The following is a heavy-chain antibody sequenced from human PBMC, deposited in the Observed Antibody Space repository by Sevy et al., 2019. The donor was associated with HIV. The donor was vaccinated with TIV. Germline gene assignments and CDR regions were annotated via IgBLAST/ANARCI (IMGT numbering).Heavy chain of an antibody. V-gene: IGHV1-24*01. Sequence: ASVKVSCKVSGYTLTGLSMHWVRQAPGKGLEWMGSFDPEDGETIYAQNFQGRVTMTEDTSTDTAYMELSSLRSEDTAVYFCATTKVYYDSSGCPFDYWGQGTLVTVSS. CDR1: GYTLTGLS. D-gene: IGHD3-22*01. CDR3: ATTKVYYDSSGCPFDY. J-gene: IGHJ4*02. CDR2: FDPEDGET.